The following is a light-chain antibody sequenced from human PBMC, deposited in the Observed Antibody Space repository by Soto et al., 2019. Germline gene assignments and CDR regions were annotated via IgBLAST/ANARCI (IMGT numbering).Light chain of an antibody. Sequence: EIVLTQSAGTLSLSPGERATLSCRASQSVSSSYLAWYQQKPGQAPRLLIYGASSRATGIPDRFSGSGSGTDFTLTISRLEPEDFAVYYCQQYGSSPGTLGQGTKLEIK. CDR1: QSVSSSY. CDR2: GAS. J-gene: IGKJ2*01. CDR3: QQYGSSPGT. V-gene: IGKV3-20*01.